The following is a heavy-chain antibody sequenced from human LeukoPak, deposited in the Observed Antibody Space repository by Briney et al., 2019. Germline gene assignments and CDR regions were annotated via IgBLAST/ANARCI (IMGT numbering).Heavy chain of an antibody. CDR2: IYYSGST. CDR1: GGSISSGGYY. D-gene: IGHD7-27*01. CDR3: ARRNWGTESAESYSFDY. V-gene: IGHV4-31*03. Sequence: PSETLSLTCTVSGGSISSGGYYWSWIRQHPGKGLEWIGYIYYSGSTYYNPSLKSRVTISVDTSKNQFSPKLSSVTAADTAVYYCARRNWGTESAESYSFDYWGQGTLVTVSS. J-gene: IGHJ4*02.